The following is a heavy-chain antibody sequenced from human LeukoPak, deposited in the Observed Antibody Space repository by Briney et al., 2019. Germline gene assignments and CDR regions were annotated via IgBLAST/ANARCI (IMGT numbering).Heavy chain of an antibody. CDR3: AREARGSGFDY. V-gene: IGHV4-39*07. CDR1: GGSISSGGYY. D-gene: IGHD3-10*01. CDR2: IYYSGST. Sequence: PSETLSLTCTVSGGSISSGGYYWSWIRQPPGKGLEWIGSIYYSGSTYYNPSLKSRVTISVDTSKNQFSLKLSSVTAADTAVYYCAREARGSGFDYWGQGTLVTVSS. J-gene: IGHJ4*02.